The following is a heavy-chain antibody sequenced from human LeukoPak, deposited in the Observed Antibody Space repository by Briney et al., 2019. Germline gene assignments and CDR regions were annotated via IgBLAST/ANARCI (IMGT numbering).Heavy chain of an antibody. D-gene: IGHD4-17*01. CDR3: ARESGNYGDENWFDP. CDR1: GFYLRSYW. CDR2: INNDGSST. J-gene: IGHJ5*02. V-gene: IGHV3-74*01. Sequence: GGSLRLSCAASGFYLRSYWMHWVRQPPGKGMVWVSRINNDGSSTRYADSVKGRFTISRDNAKNTVYLQMNSLRAEDTAMYYCARESGNYGDENWFDPWGQGTLVTVSS.